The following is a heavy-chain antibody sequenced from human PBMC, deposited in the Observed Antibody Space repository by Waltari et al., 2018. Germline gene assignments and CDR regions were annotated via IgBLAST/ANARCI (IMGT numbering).Heavy chain of an antibody. CDR3: ARRKAYFDS. V-gene: IGHV1-46*01. J-gene: IGHJ4*02. Sequence: QVQLVQSGAEVKKPGASVKVACDASGYTFTSHYVHWVRQAPGQGLDWMGVIDPSDGSTSYAQKFQGRVTMTRDTSTSTVYMEMSSLTSEDTAVYYCARRKAYFDSWGQGTLVTVSS. CDR2: IDPSDGST. CDR1: GYTFTSHY.